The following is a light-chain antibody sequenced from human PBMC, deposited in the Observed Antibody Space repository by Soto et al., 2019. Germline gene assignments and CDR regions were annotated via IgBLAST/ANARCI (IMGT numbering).Light chain of an antibody. CDR3: NQYGSSPRT. CDR2: GAS. CDR1: QSFNSNY. J-gene: IGKJ1*01. V-gene: IGKV3-20*01. Sequence: EIWLTQFPGTLSLSPGERATLSCTASQSFNSNYLAWYQQKPGQAPRLLIYGASTRATGIPDRFSGSGPGTDFTLTISRLEPEDFAVYYCNQYGSSPRTCSPGTKV.